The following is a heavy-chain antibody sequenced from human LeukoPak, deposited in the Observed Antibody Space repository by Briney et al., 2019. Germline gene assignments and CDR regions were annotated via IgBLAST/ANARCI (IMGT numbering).Heavy chain of an antibody. V-gene: IGHV4-59*08. CDR3: ARQSLPGYRSGWLFDY. J-gene: IGHJ4*02. CDR2: IYYSGST. D-gene: IGHD6-19*01. Sequence: PSETLSLTCTVSGGSISSYYWSWIRQPPGKGLEWIGYIYYSGSTNYNPSLKSRVTISVDTSKNQFSLKLSSVTAADTAVYYCARQSLPGYRSGWLFDYWGQGTLVTVSS. CDR1: GGSISSYY.